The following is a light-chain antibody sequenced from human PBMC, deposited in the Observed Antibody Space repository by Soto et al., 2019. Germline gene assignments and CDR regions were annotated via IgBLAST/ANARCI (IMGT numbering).Light chain of an antibody. J-gene: IGKJ4*01. CDR3: QHRSNWPLT. CDR2: EAS. V-gene: IGKV3-11*01. CDR1: QSVSSY. Sequence: EVVLTQSPATLSLSPGERATLSCRASQSVSSYLAWYQQKPGQAPRLLIYEASNRATGIPARFSGSGSGTDFTLAIDSLDPEDFAVYYCQHRSNWPLTFGGGTKVEIK.